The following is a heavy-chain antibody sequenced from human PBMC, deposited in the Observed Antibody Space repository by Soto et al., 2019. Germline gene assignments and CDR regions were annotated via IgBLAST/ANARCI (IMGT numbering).Heavy chain of an antibody. CDR2: IYYSGST. J-gene: IGHJ6*03. CDR3: ARDSPNNGGPNYYYYYMDV. Sequence: SETLSLTCTVSGGSISSYYWSWIRQPPGKGLEWIGYIYYSGSTNYNPSLKSRVTISVDTSKNQFSLKLSSVTAADTAVYYCARDSPNNGGPNYYYYYMDVWGKGTTVTVSS. V-gene: IGHV4-59*01. D-gene: IGHD1-1*01. CDR1: GGSISSYY.